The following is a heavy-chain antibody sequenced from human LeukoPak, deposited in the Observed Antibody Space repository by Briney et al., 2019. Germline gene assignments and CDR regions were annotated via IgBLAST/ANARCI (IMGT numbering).Heavy chain of an antibody. Sequence: GGSLRLSCAASVYTFSSYAMSWVRQAPGKGLEWVSAISGSGGSTYCADSVKGRFTISRDNSKNTLYLQMNSLRAEDTAVYYCAKDTYDFLYYYYYMDVWGKGTTVTVSS. V-gene: IGHV3-23*01. CDR1: VYTFSSYA. J-gene: IGHJ6*03. CDR2: ISGSGGST. CDR3: AKDTYDFLYYYYYMDV. D-gene: IGHD3-3*01.